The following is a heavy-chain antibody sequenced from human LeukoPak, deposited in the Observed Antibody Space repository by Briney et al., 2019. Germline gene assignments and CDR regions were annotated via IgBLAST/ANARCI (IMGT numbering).Heavy chain of an antibody. V-gene: IGHV1-18*01. D-gene: IGHD2-2*01. J-gene: IGHJ6*02. Sequence: ASVKVSCKTSDYIFTNYGISWVRQAPGQGLEWMGWISAYNGNTNHAQKLQGRVTMTTDTSTSTAYMELRSLRSEDTAVYYCARDGRGVPAAMLGSKWETAENYYYYGMDVWGQGTTVTVSS. CDR3: ARDGRGVPAAMLGSKWETAENYYYYGMDV. CDR1: DYIFTNYG. CDR2: ISAYNGNT.